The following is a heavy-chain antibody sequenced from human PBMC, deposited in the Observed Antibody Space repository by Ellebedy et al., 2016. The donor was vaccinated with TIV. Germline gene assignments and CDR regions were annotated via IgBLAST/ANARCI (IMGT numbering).Heavy chain of an antibody. D-gene: IGHD4-17*01. CDR3: STSYGDYGH. CDR1: GFLFDAYG. Sequence: AASVKVSCKASGFLFDAYGISWARQAPGQGLEWMGWISAYNGDTIYAHHFKGRLIMTTDTSTATAFMELRSLTSDDTAVYYCSTSYGDYGHWGQGTRVAVSS. CDR2: ISAYNGDT. J-gene: IGHJ4*02. V-gene: IGHV1-18*04.